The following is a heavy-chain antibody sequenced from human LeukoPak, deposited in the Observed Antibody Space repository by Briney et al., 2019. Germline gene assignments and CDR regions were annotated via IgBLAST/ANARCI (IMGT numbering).Heavy chain of an antibody. D-gene: IGHD3-10*01. CDR2: IIPIFGTA. CDR1: GGTFSSYA. V-gene: IGHV1-69*13. CDR3: ARWGYYYGSRSPYDAFDI. Sequence: SVNVSCKASGGTFSSYAISWVRQAPGQGLEWMGGIIPIFGTANYAQKFQGRVTITADESTSTAYMELSSLRSEDTAVYYCARWGYYYGSRSPYDAFDIWGQGTMVTVSS. J-gene: IGHJ3*02.